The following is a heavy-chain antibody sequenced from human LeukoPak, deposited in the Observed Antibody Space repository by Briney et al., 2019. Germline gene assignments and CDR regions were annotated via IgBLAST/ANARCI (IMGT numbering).Heavy chain of an antibody. CDR2: INHDGTNT. J-gene: IGHJ4*02. CDR3: TNFDY. Sequence: GGSLRLSCTASGLTFSSSGMHWVRQAPGKGLDWVSLINHDGTNTFYADSVKGRFTISRDNSQNTLYLQMNSLRGEDTAVYYCTNFDYWGPGTLVTVSS. CDR1: GLTFSSSG. V-gene: IGHV3-30*02.